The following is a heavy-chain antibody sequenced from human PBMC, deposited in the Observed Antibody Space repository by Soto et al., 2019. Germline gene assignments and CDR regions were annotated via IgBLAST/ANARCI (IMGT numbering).Heavy chain of an antibody. CDR2: ISSSSSYI. CDR3: ARDSLILGMDV. Sequence: ESGGGLVKPGGSLRLSCAASGFTFSSYSMNWVHQAPGKGLEWVSSISSSSSYIYYADSVKGRFTISRDNAKNSLYLQMNSLRAEDTAVYYCARDSLILGMDVWGQGTTVTVSS. V-gene: IGHV3-21*01. J-gene: IGHJ6*02. CDR1: GFTFSSYS.